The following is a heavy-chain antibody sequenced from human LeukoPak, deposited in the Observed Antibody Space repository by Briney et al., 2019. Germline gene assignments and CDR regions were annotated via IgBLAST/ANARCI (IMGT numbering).Heavy chain of an antibody. V-gene: IGHV3-7*01. CDR1: GFTFSSDW. J-gene: IGHJ4*02. CDR3: AREEENFDY. CDR2: IKQDGSDK. Sequence: GGSLRLSCAASGFTFSSDWMSWVRQAPGKGLEWVANIKQDGSDKYYVDSVKGRFTISRDNAKNSLYLQMNSLRAEDTAVYYCAREEENFDYWGQGTLVTVSS.